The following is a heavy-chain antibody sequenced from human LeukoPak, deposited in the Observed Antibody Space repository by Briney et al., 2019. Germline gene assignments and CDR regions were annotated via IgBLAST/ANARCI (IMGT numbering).Heavy chain of an antibody. CDR2: IKQDGSEK. CDR3: ARGAETPFCCPPPYYFDC. J-gene: IGHJ4*02. Sequence: GRSLRLSCAASGFTFSSYGMHWVRQAPGKGLEWVANIKQDGSEKYYVDSVKGRFTISRDNAKNSLYLQMNSLRAEDTAVYYCARGAETPFCCPPPYYFDCWGQGTLVTVSS. V-gene: IGHV3-7*03. CDR1: GFTFSSYG. D-gene: IGHD2-15*01.